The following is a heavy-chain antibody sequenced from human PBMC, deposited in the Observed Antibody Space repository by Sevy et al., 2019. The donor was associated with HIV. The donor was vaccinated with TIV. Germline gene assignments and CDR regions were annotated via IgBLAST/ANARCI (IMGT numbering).Heavy chain of an antibody. Sequence: GGSLKISCKGSGYIFISYWIALVRQGPGKGLEWGGTTFPGNSDTRYGRSFEGQVTISADKSISTNVQQRGSLKASATAIYYCASGPLVNPADWFECWGQGTLVNVSS. CDR3: ASGPLVNPADWFEC. CDR2: TFPGNSDT. CDR1: GYIFISYW. D-gene: IGHD3-9*01. V-gene: IGHV5-51*01. J-gene: IGHJ5*01.